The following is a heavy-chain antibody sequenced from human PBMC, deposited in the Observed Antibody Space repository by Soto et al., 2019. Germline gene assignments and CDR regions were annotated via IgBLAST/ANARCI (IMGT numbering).Heavy chain of an antibody. V-gene: IGHV4-34*01. CDR1: GGSFSGYY. Sequence: PSETLSLTCAVYGGSFSGYYWSWIRQPPGKGLEWIGEINHSGSTNYNPSLKSRVTISVDTSKNQFSLKLSSVTAADTAVYYCARGGETGYYYYYMDVWGKGTTVTVSS. J-gene: IGHJ6*03. CDR2: INHSGST. D-gene: IGHD3-10*01. CDR3: ARGGETGYYYYYMDV.